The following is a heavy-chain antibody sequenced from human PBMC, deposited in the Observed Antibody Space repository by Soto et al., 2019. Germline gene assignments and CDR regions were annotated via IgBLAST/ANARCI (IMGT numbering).Heavy chain of an antibody. CDR2: IKTDGSIT. CDR1: GFTFSSYW. D-gene: IGHD1-7*01. V-gene: IGHV3-74*01. J-gene: IGHJ4*02. CDR3: AKDMNSVPEY. Sequence: PGGSLSLSCAASGFTFSSYWMYWVRQAPGKGLVWVSRIKTDGSITSYADSVKGRFTVSRDNARDMLYLQMNSLRAEDTAVYYCAKDMNSVPEYWGQGTLVTVSS.